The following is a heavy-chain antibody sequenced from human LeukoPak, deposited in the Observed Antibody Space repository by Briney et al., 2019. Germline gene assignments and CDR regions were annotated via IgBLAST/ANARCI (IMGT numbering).Heavy chain of an antibody. Sequence: SGGSLRLSCAASGFTFSSYAMSWVRQAPGKGLEWVSVIYSGGSTYYADSVKGRFTISRDNSKNTLYLQMNSLRAEDTAVYYCARTTNAFGGVIVDYWGQGTLVTVSS. CDR3: ARTTNAFGGVIVDY. J-gene: IGHJ4*02. CDR2: IYSGGST. V-gene: IGHV3-53*01. D-gene: IGHD3-16*02. CDR1: GFTFSSYA.